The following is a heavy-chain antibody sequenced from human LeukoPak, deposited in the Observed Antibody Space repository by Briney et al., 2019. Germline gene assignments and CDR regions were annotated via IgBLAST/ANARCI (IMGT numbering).Heavy chain of an antibody. J-gene: IGHJ6*03. CDR1: GGSISSYY. CDR2: IYYSGST. V-gene: IGHV4-59*01. D-gene: IGHD5-18*01. CDR3: ARGYSYDPYYYYYMDV. Sequence: SETLSLTCTVSGGSISSYYWSWIRQPPGKGLEWIGYIYYSGSTNYNPSLKSRVTISVDTPKNQFSLKLSSVTAADTAVYYCARGYSYDPYYYYYMDVWGKGTTVTVSS.